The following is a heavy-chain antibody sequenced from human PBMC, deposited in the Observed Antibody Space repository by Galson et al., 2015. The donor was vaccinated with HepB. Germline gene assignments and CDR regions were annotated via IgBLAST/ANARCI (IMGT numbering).Heavy chain of an antibody. CDR3: ATAPFPGEGKSFDY. V-gene: IGHV3-23*01. J-gene: IGHJ4*02. CDR2: ISGSGGST. Sequence: SLRLSCAASGFTFTTYAMSWVRQAPGKGLECVSGISGSGGSTYYADSVKGRFTISRDNSKNTLYLQMNSLRAEDTAVYYCATAPFPGEGKSFDYWGQGTLVTVSS. CDR1: GFTFTTYA. D-gene: IGHD7-27*01.